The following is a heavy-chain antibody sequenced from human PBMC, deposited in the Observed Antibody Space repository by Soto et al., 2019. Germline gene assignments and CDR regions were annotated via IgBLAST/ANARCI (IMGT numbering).Heavy chain of an antibody. CDR3: ARDRCTTDKCYTHHFDV. J-gene: IGHJ6*02. CDR2: ISVYTGNT. Sequence: QVQLVQSGGEVTKPGASVKVSCTSSGYTFTSYGVSWVRQAPGQGLEWLGWISVYTGNTKQAQKFQDRVTLTTEASTGTPSLELRSLRSDDTAVYYCARDRCTTDKCYTHHFDVWGQGTTVTVSS. CDR1: GYTFTSYG. V-gene: IGHV1-18*04. D-gene: IGHD2-8*01.